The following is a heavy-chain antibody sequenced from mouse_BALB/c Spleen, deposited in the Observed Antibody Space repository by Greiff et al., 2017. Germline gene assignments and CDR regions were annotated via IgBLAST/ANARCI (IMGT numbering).Heavy chain of an antibody. CDR2: IWAGGST. CDR1: GFSLTSYG. D-gene: IGHD1-1*01. CDR3: ARGDYYGSSYVDYAMDY. Sequence: VKLQESGPGLVAPSQSLSITCTVSGFSLTSYGVHWVRQPPGKGLEWLGVIWAGGSTNYNSALMSRLSISKDNSKSQVFLKMNSLQTDDTAMYYCARGDYYGSSYVDYAMDYWGQGTSVTVSS. V-gene: IGHV2-9*02. J-gene: IGHJ4*01.